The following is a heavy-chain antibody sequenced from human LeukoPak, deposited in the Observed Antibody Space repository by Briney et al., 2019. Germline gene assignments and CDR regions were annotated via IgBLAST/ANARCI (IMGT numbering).Heavy chain of an antibody. Sequence: SETLSLTCAVYGGSFSGYYWSWIRQPPGTGLESIGEINHSGSTNYNPSLKSRVTISVDTSKNQFSLKLSSVTAADTAVYYCARGTVLAAAGTRDFDYWGQGTLVTVSS. J-gene: IGHJ4*02. D-gene: IGHD6-13*01. CDR3: ARGTVLAAAGTRDFDY. CDR2: INHSGST. CDR1: GGSFSGYY. V-gene: IGHV4-34*01.